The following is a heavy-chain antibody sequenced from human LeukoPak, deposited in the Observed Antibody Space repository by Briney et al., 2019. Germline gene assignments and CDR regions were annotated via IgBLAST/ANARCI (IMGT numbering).Heavy chain of an antibody. CDR1: GFTFSSYA. CDR3: AREAAAGTGRDY. CDR2: IRKKGNSYTT. V-gene: IGHV3-72*01. J-gene: IGHJ4*02. Sequence: GGSLRLSCAASGFTFSSYAMSWVRQAPGKGLGWVGRIRKKGNSYTTEYAASVRGRFAISRDDSKNSVYLQMNSLKTEETAVYYCAREAAAGTGRDYWGQGTLVTVSS. D-gene: IGHD6-13*01.